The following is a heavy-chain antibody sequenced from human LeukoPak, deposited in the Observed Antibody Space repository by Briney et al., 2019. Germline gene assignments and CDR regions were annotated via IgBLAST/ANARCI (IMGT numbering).Heavy chain of an antibody. V-gene: IGHV4-38-2*02. D-gene: IGHD6-19*01. Sequence: SETLSLTCTVSGYPISSGYYWGWIRQPPGKGLEWIGSIYHSGSTYYNPSLKSRVTISADTSNNHLSLRLTSVTAADTAVYYCARNSGWYGVSWGQGTLVTVSS. CDR2: IYHSGST. CDR3: ARNSGWYGVS. CDR1: GYPISSGYY. J-gene: IGHJ4*02.